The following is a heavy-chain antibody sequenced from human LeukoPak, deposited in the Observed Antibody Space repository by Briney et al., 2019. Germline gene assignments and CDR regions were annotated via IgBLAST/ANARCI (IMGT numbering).Heavy chain of an antibody. CDR3: SWIRGALGYYYMDV. J-gene: IGHJ6*03. CDR2: IKSKGSGGTA. Sequence: GSLRLSCAVSGFTFSNAWMSWVRQAPGKGLEWVGRIKSKGSGGTADYSAPVKDRFTISRDDLENTVYLQMSSLKTEDTAVYYCSWIRGALGYYYMDVWGKGTPVTISS. D-gene: IGHD3-10*01. CDR1: GFTFSNAW. V-gene: IGHV3-15*01.